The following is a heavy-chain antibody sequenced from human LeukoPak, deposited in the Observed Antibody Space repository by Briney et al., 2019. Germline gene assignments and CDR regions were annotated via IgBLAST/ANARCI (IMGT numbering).Heavy chain of an antibody. D-gene: IGHD3-10*01. Sequence: SQTLSLTCAISGDSVSSNSAAWNWIRQSPSRGLEWLGRTYYRSKWYTDYAVSVKSRITINPDTSKNQFSLQLNSVTPEDTAVYYCARESGRGVLLWFGEFAFDYWGQGTLVTVSS. J-gene: IGHJ4*02. CDR1: GDSVSSNSAA. CDR3: ARESGRGVLLWFGEFAFDY. V-gene: IGHV6-1*01. CDR2: TYYRSKWYT.